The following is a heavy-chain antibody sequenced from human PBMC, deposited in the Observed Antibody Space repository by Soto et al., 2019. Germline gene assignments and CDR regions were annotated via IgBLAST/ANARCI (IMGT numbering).Heavy chain of an antibody. CDR2: IYYSGST. Sequence: QLQLQESGPGLVKPSETLSLTCTVSGGSISSSSYYWGWIRQPPGKGLEWIGSIYYSGSTYYNPSLKSRVTISVDTSKNQFSLNLSAVTAADTAVYYCASEEAARPSYFDYWGQGTLVTVSS. J-gene: IGHJ4*02. CDR1: GGSISSSSYY. CDR3: ASEEAARPSYFDY. D-gene: IGHD6-6*01. V-gene: IGHV4-39*01.